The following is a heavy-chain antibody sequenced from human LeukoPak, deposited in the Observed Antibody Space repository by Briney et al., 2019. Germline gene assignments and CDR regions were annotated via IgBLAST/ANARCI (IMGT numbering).Heavy chain of an antibody. D-gene: IGHD3-22*01. CDR3: ARLPYYYDSSGYYYYYGMDV. CDR2: IYYSGST. Sequence: KASETLSLTCTVSGGSISSYYWSWIRQPPGKGLEWIGYIYYSGSTNYNPSLKSQVTISVDTSKNQFSLKLSSVTAADTAVYYCARLPYYYDSSGYYYYYGMDVWGQGTTVTVSS. CDR1: GGSISSYY. J-gene: IGHJ6*02. V-gene: IGHV4-59*08.